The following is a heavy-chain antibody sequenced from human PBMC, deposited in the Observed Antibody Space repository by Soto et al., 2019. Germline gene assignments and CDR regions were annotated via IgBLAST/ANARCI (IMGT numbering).Heavy chain of an antibody. Sequence: QVQLVQSGAEVKKPGSSVKVSCKASGGTFSSYAISWVRQAPGQGLEWMGGIIPIFCTANYAQKFQGRVTITAAKSTSTAYMELSSRRSEDTAVYYCARVDTAMGGLDYWGQGTLFTVSA. V-gene: IGHV1-69*06. CDR1: GGTFSSYA. CDR2: IIPIFCTA. J-gene: IGHJ4*02. D-gene: IGHD5-18*01. CDR3: ARVDTAMGGLDY.